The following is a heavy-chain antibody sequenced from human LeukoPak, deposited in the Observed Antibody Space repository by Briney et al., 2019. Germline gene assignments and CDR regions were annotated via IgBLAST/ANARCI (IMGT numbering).Heavy chain of an antibody. D-gene: IGHD3-9*01. CDR3: ARDLPTYYDILTGSGGAFDI. CDR1: GFTVSSNY. J-gene: IGHJ3*02. CDR2: IYSGGST. Sequence: GGSLRLSCAASGFTVSSNYMSWVRQAPGKGLEWVSVIYSGGSTYYADSVKGRFTISRDNSKNTLYLQMNSLRAEDTAVYYCARDLPTYYDILTGSGGAFDIWGQGTMVTVSS. V-gene: IGHV3-53*01.